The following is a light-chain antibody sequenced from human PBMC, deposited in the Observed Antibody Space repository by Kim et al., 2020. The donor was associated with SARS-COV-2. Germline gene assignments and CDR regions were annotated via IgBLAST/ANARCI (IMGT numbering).Light chain of an antibody. V-gene: IGLV3-19*01. Sequence: SSELTQDPAVSVALGQTVRITCQGDSLRSYYSSWYQQKPGQAPVLVIYGKNNRPSGIPDRFSGSSSGNTASLTITGAPAEYESYSSCYSLASSGNPLVF. CDR1: SLRSYY. CDR3: YSLASSGNPLV. CDR2: GKN. J-gene: IGLJ2*01.